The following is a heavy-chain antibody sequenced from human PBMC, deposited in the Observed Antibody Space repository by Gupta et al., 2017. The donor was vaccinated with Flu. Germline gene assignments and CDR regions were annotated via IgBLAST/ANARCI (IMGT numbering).Heavy chain of an antibody. CDR2: INHSGST. V-gene: IGHV4-34*01. CDR1: GGSFSGYY. CDR3: ARLIVVITTNFAY. Sequence: QVQLQQWGAGLLKPSETLSLTCAVYGGSFSGYYWSWIRQPPGKGLEWIGEINHSGSTNYNPSLKSRVTISVDTAKNQFSLKLSSVTEADTAVYYCARLIVVITTNFAYGCQGTLVTVSS. D-gene: IGHD3-22*01. J-gene: IGHJ4*02.